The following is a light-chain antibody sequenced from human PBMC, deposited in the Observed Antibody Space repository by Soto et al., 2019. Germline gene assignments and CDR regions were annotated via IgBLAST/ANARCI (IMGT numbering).Light chain of an antibody. CDR1: HSVHHH. V-gene: IGKV3-11*01. J-gene: IGKJ5*01. CDR3: QHRSIWPVS. CDR2: DAS. Sequence: IVLTQSPATLSLSPGERATLACGASHSVHHHLHWYHQKPGQAPRLLIFDASNRATRIPPRFSGSGSATDFTLTISSLEPEDFALYYCQHRSIWPVSFGQGTRLEIK.